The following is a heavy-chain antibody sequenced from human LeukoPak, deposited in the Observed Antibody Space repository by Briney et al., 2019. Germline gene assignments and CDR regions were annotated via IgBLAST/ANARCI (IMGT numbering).Heavy chain of an antibody. CDR2: INHSGST. CDR3: ARDNMVRGVRTYYGMDV. V-gene: IGHV4-34*01. CDR1: GGSFSGYY. D-gene: IGHD3-10*01. J-gene: IGHJ6*02. Sequence: SEALSLTCAVYGGSFSGYYWSWIRQPPGKGLEWIGEINHSGSTNYNPSLKSRVTISVDTSKNQFSLKLSSVTAADTAVYYCARDNMVRGVRTYYGMDVWGQGTTVTVSS.